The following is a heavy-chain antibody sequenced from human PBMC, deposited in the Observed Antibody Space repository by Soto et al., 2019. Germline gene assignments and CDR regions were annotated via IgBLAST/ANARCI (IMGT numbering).Heavy chain of an antibody. Sequence: SETLSLTCTVSGGSISSSSYYWGWIRQPPGKGLEWIGSIYYSGSTYYNPSLKSRVTISVDTSKNQFSLKLSSVTAADTAVYYCARHYYYDSSGYLSPWGQGTLVTV. D-gene: IGHD3-22*01. J-gene: IGHJ5*02. CDR2: IYYSGST. CDR3: ARHYYYDSSGYLSP. CDR1: GGSISSSSYY. V-gene: IGHV4-39*01.